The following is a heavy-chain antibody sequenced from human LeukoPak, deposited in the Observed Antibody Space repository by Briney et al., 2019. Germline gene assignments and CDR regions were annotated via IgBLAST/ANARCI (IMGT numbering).Heavy chain of an antibody. V-gene: IGHV3-7*01. J-gene: IGHJ4*02. D-gene: IGHD6-19*01. CDR3: ARDPGGYSSGWYSYFDY. CDR1: GFTFSSYW. Sequence: PGGSLRLSCAASGFTFSSYWMSWVRQAPGKGLEWVANIKQDGSEKYYVDSVKGRFTISRDNAKNSLYLQMNSLRAEDTAVYYCARDPGGYSSGWYSYFDYWGQGTLVTVSS. CDR2: IKQDGSEK.